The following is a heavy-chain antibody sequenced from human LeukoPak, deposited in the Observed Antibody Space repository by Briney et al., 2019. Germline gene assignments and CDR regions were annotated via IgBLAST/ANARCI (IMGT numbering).Heavy chain of an antibody. CDR1: GGSISTTSYY. J-gene: IGHJ4*02. Sequence: PSETLSLTCTVSGGAVSGGSISTTSYYWGWIRQPPGKGLEGIGSIAYSGSTYYNPSLKSRATVSVDTSKNQLSLKLSSVTAADTAVYYCARLGHYYDSSGSPLWGQGTLVTVSS. D-gene: IGHD3-22*01. CDR3: ARLGHYYDSSGSPL. CDR2: IAYSGST. V-gene: IGHV4-39*01.